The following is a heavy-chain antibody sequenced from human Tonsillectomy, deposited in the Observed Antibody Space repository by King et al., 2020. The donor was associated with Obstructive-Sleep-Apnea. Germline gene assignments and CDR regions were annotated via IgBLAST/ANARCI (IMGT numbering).Heavy chain of an antibody. J-gene: IGHJ4*02. Sequence: TLKESGPSLVKPTQTLTLTFTFSGFSLSTSGVGGGWIRQAPGTALEWLSLIYLYDDNGYTPSLKSRLTTTKDTSENQVVLTMTNMDPVDTATYYCAHRSSGGPSGFDYWGQGTLVTVSS. V-gene: IGHV2-5*01. CDR3: AHRSSGGPSGFDY. CDR1: GFSLSTSGVG. CDR2: IYLYDDN. D-gene: IGHD6-19*01.